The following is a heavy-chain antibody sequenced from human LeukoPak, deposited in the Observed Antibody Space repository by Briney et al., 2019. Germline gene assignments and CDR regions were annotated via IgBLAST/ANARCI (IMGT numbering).Heavy chain of an antibody. D-gene: IGHD5-24*01. CDR3: AKDRGDYNYDALDI. Sequence: GGSLRLSCAASGFTFSSYAMSWVRQAPGKGLEWVSGISGTGATAYYADSVKGRFTISKDHSKNMLYLQMNSLRVEDTAIHYCAKDRGDYNYDALDIWGQGTMVTDSS. CDR2: ISGTGATA. J-gene: IGHJ3*02. CDR1: GFTFSSYA. V-gene: IGHV3-23*01.